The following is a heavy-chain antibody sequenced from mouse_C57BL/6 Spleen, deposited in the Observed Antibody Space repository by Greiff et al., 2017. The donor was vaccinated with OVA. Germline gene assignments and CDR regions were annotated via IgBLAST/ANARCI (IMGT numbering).Heavy chain of an antibody. V-gene: IGHV1-18*01. CDR3: AREGGDSSGFYFDD. CDR1: GYTFTDYN. J-gene: IGHJ2*01. D-gene: IGHD3-2*02. CDR2: INPNNGGT. Sequence: EVKLQQSGPELVKPGASVKIPCKASGYTFTDYNMDWVKQSHGKSLEWIGDINPNNGGTIYNQKFKGKATLTVDKSSSTAYMELRSLTSEDTAVYYCAREGGDSSGFYFDDWGQGTTLTVSS.